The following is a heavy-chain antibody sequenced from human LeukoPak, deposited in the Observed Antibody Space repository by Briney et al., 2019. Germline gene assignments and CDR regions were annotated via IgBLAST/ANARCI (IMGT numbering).Heavy chain of an antibody. Sequence: ASVNVSCKASGYTFTSYGISWVRQAPGQGLEWMGWMNPNSGNTGLAQKFQGRVTLTRDTSLSTAYMELSNLRSDDTAVYYCARDEVVAAPNYFGMVVWGQGTTVSVSS. D-gene: IGHD2-15*01. CDR1: GYTFTSYG. CDR3: ARDEVVAAPNYFGMVV. V-gene: IGHV1-8*02. J-gene: IGHJ6*02. CDR2: MNPNSGNT.